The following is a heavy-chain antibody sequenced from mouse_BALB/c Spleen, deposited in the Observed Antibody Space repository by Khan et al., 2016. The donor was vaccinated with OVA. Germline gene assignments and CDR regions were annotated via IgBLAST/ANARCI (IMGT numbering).Heavy chain of an antibody. CDR1: GYSITSDYA. J-gene: IGHJ2*01. CDR2: ISYSGRT. D-gene: IGHD1-1*01. V-gene: IGHV3-2*02. Sequence: EVQLQESGPGLVKPSQSLSLTCTVTGYSITSDYAWNWIRQFPGNKLEWMGYISYSGRTGYNPSLKSRISITRDTSKNQFFLQLNSVPPEDTATYYCARSVTITTVVATDFDYWGQGTTLTVSS. CDR3: ARSVTITTVVATDFDY.